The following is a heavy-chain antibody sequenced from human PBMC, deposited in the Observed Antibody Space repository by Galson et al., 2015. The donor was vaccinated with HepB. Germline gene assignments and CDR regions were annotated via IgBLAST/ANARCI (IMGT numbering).Heavy chain of an antibody. D-gene: IGHD6-6*01. Sequence: SLRLSCAASGFTFSSYGMHWVRQAPGKGLEWVAVISYDGSNKYYADSVKGRFTISRDNSKNTLYLQMNSLRAEDTAVYYCASSEGNSSSLFIDYWGQGTLVTVSS. CDR1: GFTFSSYG. CDR2: ISYDGSNK. CDR3: ASSEGNSSSLFIDY. V-gene: IGHV3-30*03. J-gene: IGHJ4*02.